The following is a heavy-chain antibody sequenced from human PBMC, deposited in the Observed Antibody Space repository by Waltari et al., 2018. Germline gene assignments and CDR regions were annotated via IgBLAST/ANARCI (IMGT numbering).Heavy chain of an antibody. V-gene: IGHV1-24*01. CDR3: ATWRRTIFGVVITHHYFDC. CDR1: GYSLTELS. D-gene: IGHD3-3*01. CDR2: LIAEGGET. Sequence: QVQLVQSGAEVKKPGASVKVSCKVSGYSLTELSMHWVRRAPGKGLEWMGGLIAEGGETIYAQKFQGRVTMTEDTSTDTAYMELSSLRSEDTAVYYCATWRRTIFGVVITHHYFDCWGQGTLVTVSS. J-gene: IGHJ4*02.